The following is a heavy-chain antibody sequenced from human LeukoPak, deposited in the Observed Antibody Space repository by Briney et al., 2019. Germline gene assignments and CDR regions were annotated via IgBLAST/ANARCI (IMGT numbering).Heavy chain of an antibody. J-gene: IGHJ4*02. CDR1: GYSFTSYG. D-gene: IGHD6-19*01. CDR2: ISDDNSNT. Sequence: GASVKVSCKASGYSFTSYGISWVRQAPGQPLEWMGWISDDNSNTNYAQKLQHRVTLTTDTSTNTAYMQLRSLRSDDTAVYYCTRDNRAVAGIFDYWGQGTLVTVSS. CDR3: TRDNRAVAGIFDY. V-gene: IGHV1-18*01.